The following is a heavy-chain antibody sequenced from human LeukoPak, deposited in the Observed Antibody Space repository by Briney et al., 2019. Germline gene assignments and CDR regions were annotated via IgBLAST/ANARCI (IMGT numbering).Heavy chain of an antibody. CDR2: ISGSGGST. CDR1: GFTFSSYA. CDR3: AKEMSYGDYVLIPWFDP. Sequence: PGGSLRLSCAASGFTFSSYAMSWVRKAPGKGLEWVSAISGSGGSTYYADSVKGRFTISRDNSKNTLYLQMNSLRAEDTAVYYCAKEMSYGDYVLIPWFDPWGQGTLVTVSS. D-gene: IGHD4-17*01. J-gene: IGHJ5*02. V-gene: IGHV3-23*01.